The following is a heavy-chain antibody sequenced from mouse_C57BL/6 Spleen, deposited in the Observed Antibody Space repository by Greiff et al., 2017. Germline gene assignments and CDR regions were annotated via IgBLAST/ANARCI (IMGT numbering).Heavy chain of an antibody. CDR1: GYSITSGYY. D-gene: IGHD2-5*01. V-gene: IGHV3-6*01. Sequence: ESGPGLVKPSQSLSLTCSVTGYSITSGYYWNWIRQFPGNKLEWMGYISYDGSNNDNPTHKNRISIPRDTSQNQFFLKLNSVTTEYTSTNYWSRDAYYSNPYAMDYWCQGTSVTVSS. CDR2: ISYDGSN. CDR3: SRDAYYSNPYAMDY. J-gene: IGHJ4*01.